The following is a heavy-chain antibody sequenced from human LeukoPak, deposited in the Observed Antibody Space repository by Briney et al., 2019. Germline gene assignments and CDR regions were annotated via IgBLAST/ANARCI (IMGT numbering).Heavy chain of an antibody. CDR2: IYNSGST. J-gene: IGHJ4*02. Sequence: SETLSLTCAVYGGSFSGYYWSWIRQPPGKGLEWIGEIYNSGSTNYKLSIKSRVTISVDTSKNQFSLKLSSVTAADTAVYYCARVARRYCSSTSCYIFDYWGQGTLVTVSS. D-gene: IGHD2-2*01. CDR3: ARVARRYCSSTSCYIFDY. CDR1: GGSFSGYY. V-gene: IGHV4-34*01.